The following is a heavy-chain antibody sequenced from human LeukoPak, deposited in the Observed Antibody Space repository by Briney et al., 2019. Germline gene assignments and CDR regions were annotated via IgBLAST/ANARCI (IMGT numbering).Heavy chain of an antibody. CDR1: GGSISSYY. Sequence: SETLSLTCTVSGGSISSYYWSWIRQPPGKGLEWIAYIYYSGSTNYNPSLKSRVTISVDTSKNQFSLKLSSVTAADTAVYYCARGGRDGYNYDYWGQGTLVTVSS. V-gene: IGHV4-59*01. CDR2: IYYSGST. D-gene: IGHD5-24*01. CDR3: ARGGRDGYNYDY. J-gene: IGHJ4*02.